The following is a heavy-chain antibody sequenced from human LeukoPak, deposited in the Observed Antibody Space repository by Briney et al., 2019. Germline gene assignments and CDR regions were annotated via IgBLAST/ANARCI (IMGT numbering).Heavy chain of an antibody. J-gene: IGHJ4*02. CDR2: MNTDGSRT. CDR1: GFTFSRYW. V-gene: IGHV3-74*01. CDR3: ARDMAGPPLFYY. Sequence: PGGSLRLSCAASGFTFSRYWMHWVRQAPGKGLVWVSRMNTDGSRTDYADSVKGRFTISRDNAKNTLYLQMNSLRAEDTAVYYCARDMAGPPLFYYWGQGTLVTVSS. D-gene: IGHD6-19*01.